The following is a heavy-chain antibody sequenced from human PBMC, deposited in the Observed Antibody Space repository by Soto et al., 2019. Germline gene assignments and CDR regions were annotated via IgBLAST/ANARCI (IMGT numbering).Heavy chain of an antibody. CDR2: IYPGDSDT. CDR3: ARGGGSYESGAYERVPHDY. V-gene: IGHV5-51*01. D-gene: IGHD3-22*01. Sequence: PGESLKISCKGSGYSFTSYWIGWVRQIPGKGLEWMGIIYPGDSDTRYSPSFQGQVTISADKSISTAYLQWSSLKASDTAVYFCARGGGSYESGAYERVPHDYWGQGTLVTVSS. CDR1: GYSFTSYW. J-gene: IGHJ4*02.